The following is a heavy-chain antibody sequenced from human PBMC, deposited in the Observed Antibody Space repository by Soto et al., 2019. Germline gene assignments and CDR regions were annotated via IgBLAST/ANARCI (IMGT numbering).Heavy chain of an antibody. CDR1: GYTFTVYY. V-gene: IGHV1-2*02. J-gene: IGHJ5*02. Sequence: ASVKVSCKASGYTFTVYYMHWVRQAPGQGLEWMGWINPKSGGTMYPQKFQGRVTMTRDTSNSTAYMELRGLTSDDTAVYYCARVTLKAGNWFDPWGQGTLVTVSS. CDR3: ARVTLKAGNWFDP. CDR2: INPKSGGT.